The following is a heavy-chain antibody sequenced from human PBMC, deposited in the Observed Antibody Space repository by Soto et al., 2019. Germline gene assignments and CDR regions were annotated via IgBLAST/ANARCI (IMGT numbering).Heavy chain of an antibody. J-gene: IGHJ5*02. CDR3: ARDFYHDSGGPNPHLDP. V-gene: IGHV3-30-3*01. CDR2: ISFDGDNK. CDR1: GFNFSSFA. D-gene: IGHD2-15*01. Sequence: SRIPAWGAYGFNFSSFAMHWVRQTPAKGLEWVAAISFDGDNKYSADSVKGRFTISRDNSKNTLYLHMSGLRVEDTALYYCARDFYHDSGGPNPHLDPWGQGTHVTASS.